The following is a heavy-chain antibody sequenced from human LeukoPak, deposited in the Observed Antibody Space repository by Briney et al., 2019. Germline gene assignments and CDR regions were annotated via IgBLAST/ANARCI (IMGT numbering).Heavy chain of an antibody. CDR3: AMTTVTTLFDY. D-gene: IGHD4-11*01. V-gene: IGHV1-2*06. CDR2: INPNSGGT. CDR1: GYSFTGYS. Sequence: ASVKVSCKASGYSFTGYSMHWVRQVPGQGLEWMGRINPNSGGTNYAQKFQGRVTMTTDTSTSTTYMELRSLRSDDTAVYYCAMTTVTTLFDYWGQGTLVTVSS. J-gene: IGHJ4*02.